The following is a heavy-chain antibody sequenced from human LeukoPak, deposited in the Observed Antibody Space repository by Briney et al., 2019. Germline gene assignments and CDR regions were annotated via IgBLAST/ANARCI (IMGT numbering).Heavy chain of an antibody. D-gene: IGHD1-26*01. CDR1: GESINPYY. Sequence: SETLSLTCTVSGESINPYYWNWIRQPPGKGLEWIGEINHSGSTNYIPSLKSRVTISVDTSKNQFSLKLSSVTAADTAVYYCARGSKMLGYNWFDPWGQGTLVTVSS. J-gene: IGHJ5*02. CDR3: ARGSKMLGYNWFDP. V-gene: IGHV4-34*01. CDR2: INHSGST.